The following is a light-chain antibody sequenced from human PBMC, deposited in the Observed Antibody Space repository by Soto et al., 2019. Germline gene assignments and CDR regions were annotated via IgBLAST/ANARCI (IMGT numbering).Light chain of an antibody. J-gene: IGLJ2*01. Sequence: QSVLTPPPSVSAAPGQKVTISCSGSSSNIGKNYVSWYQQLPGTAPKLLIYDNNKRPSGIPDRFSGSKSGTSATLGITGLQTGDEADYYCGTWDSSLSAVVFGGGTKLTVL. CDR3: GTWDSSLSAVV. CDR2: DNN. CDR1: SSNIGKNY. V-gene: IGLV1-51*01.